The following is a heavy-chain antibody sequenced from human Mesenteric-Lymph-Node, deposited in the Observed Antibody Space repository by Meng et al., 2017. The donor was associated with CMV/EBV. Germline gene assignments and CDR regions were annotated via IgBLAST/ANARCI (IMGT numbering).Heavy chain of an antibody. CDR3: ARVKTDAYYYYGMDV. Sequence: GGSLRLSCAASGFTVSSNYMSWVRQAPGKGLEWVSVIYSGGSTYYADSVKGRFTISRDNSKNTLYLQMNSLRAEDTAVYYCARVKTDAYYYYGMDVWGQGTTVTVSS. V-gene: IGHV3-66*02. CDR1: GFTVSSNY. CDR2: IYSGGST. J-gene: IGHJ6*02. D-gene: IGHD4-23*01.